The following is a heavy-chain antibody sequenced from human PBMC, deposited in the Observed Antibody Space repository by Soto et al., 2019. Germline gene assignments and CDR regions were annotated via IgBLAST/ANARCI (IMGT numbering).Heavy chain of an antibody. CDR3: ARGGGTILAPLP. J-gene: IGHJ5*02. CDR2: INPNSGAT. Sequence: QVQLVQSGAEVKKPGASVKVSCRASGYTFTGYFIHWVRQAPGQGLEWMGWINPNSGATKYAQKFQGRVTLSRDTSIRTAYMELSGLRSDDTAVYYCARGGGTILAPLPWGQGTLVTVSS. D-gene: IGHD3-3*01. V-gene: IGHV1-2*02. CDR1: GYTFTGYF.